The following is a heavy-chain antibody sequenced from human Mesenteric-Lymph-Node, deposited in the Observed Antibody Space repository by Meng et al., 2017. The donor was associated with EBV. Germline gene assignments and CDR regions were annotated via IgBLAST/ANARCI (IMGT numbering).Heavy chain of an antibody. D-gene: IGHD5-18*01. Sequence: EVHLLESGGGRVQPGGSLRLSCAASGFTFKSYAMTWVRQAPGKGLEWVSSISDSGTITYYGDSVKGRFSVSRDNSKNTMYLQMSGLRVDDTAVYYCAKDRGGYSYPRSFDVWGQGSLVTVSS. J-gene: IGHJ5*02. CDR1: GFTFKSYA. CDR2: ISDSGTIT. CDR3: AKDRGGYSYPRSFDV. V-gene: IGHV3-23*01.